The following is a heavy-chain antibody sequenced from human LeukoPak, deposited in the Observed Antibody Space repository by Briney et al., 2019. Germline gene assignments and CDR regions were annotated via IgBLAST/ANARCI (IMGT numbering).Heavy chain of an antibody. CDR2: IYINGDT. V-gene: IGHV4-4*09. J-gene: IGHJ5*02. D-gene: IGHD1-7*01. Sequence: SETLSLTCSVSGDSITSFYWSWIRQAPGKGLECIGFIYINGDTSYNPSLKGRATLSLDTSRNQFFLRLTSVTAADTAVYYCAKTARTFPSWGPGILVTVSS. CDR3: AKTARTFPS. CDR1: GDSITSFY.